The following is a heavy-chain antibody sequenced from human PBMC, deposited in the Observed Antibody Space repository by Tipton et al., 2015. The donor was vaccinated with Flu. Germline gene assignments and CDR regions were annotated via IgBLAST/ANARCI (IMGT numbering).Heavy chain of an antibody. D-gene: IGHD1-20*01. Sequence: TLSLTCTVSGGSISSYYWSWIRQPAGKGLEWIGRIYTSGSTNYNPSLKSRVTMSVDTSKNQFSLKLSSVTAADTAVYYCARDRYNWNQGWFDPWGQGTLVTVSS. CDR2: IYTSGST. J-gene: IGHJ5*02. CDR1: GGSISSYY. V-gene: IGHV4-4*07. CDR3: ARDRYNWNQGWFDP.